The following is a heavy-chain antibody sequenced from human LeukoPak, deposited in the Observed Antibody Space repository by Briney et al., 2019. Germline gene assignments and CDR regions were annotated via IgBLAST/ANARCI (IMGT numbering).Heavy chain of an antibody. V-gene: IGHV3-23*01. D-gene: IGHD2-15*01. Sequence: GGSLRLSCADSGFTFSSYALSWGRQAPGEGLECVSTISGSGGGTYYADSVKGRFTISRDNSKNTLYLHMNSLRADDTAVYYCAKDEVGTSWGQGTLVTVSS. J-gene: IGHJ5*02. CDR1: GFTFSSYA. CDR2: ISGSGGGT. CDR3: AKDEVGTS.